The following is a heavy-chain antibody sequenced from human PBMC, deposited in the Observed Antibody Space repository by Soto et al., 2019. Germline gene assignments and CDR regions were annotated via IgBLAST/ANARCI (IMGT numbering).Heavy chain of an antibody. J-gene: IGHJ4*02. Sequence: SETLSLTCTVSGGSISRYYWSWIRLPPGKGLEWIGYIHYTGSTDYNPSLKSRVTISVDTSMNQFSLALTSVTAADTAMYYCARGPTTEKVDSWGQGILVTVSS. CDR1: GGSISRYY. V-gene: IGHV4-59*08. CDR3: ARGPTTEKVDS. CDR2: IHYTGST.